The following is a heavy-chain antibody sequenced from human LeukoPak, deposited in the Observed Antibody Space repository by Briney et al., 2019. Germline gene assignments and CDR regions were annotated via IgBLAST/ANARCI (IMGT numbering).Heavy chain of an antibody. Sequence: GGSLRLSCGASGFTFSSYWMSWVRQAPGKGLEWVANIKQDGSEKYYVDSVKGRFTISRYNAKNSLYLQMNSLRAEDTAVYYCARDPGGGRNPYSSKGFDNWGQGTLVTVSS. J-gene: IGHJ4*02. D-gene: IGHD6-13*01. CDR3: ARDPGGGRNPYSSKGFDN. CDR2: IKQDGSEK. V-gene: IGHV3-7*01. CDR1: GFTFSSYW.